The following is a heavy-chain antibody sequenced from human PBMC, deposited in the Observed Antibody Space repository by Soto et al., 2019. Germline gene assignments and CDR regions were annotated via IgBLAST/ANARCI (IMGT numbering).Heavy chain of an antibody. CDR1: GYTFTSYA. J-gene: IGHJ3*02. D-gene: IGHD3-22*01. V-gene: IGHV1-3*01. Sequence: QVQLVQSGAEVKKPGASVKVSCKASGYTFTSYAMHWVRQAPGQRLEWMGWINAGNGNTKYSQKFQGRVTITRDTSASTAYMELSSLRSEDTAVYYCARFLSSGYYVPNSSADAFDIWGQGTMVTVSS. CDR2: INAGNGNT. CDR3: ARFLSSGYYVPNSSADAFDI.